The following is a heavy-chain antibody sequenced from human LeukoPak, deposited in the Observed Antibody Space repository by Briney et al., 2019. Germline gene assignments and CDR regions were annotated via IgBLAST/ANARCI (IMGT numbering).Heavy chain of an antibody. CDR3: ARALQDIVVVPALDY. CDR2: IYYSGST. V-gene: IGHV4-30-4*01. J-gene: IGHJ4*02. Sequence: SETLSLTCTVSDGSISSGDYYWSWIRQPPGKGLEWIGYIYYSGSTYYNPSLKSRVTISVDTSKNQFSLKLSSVTAADTAVYYCARALQDIVVVPALDYWGQGTLVTVSS. D-gene: IGHD2-2*01. CDR1: DGSISSGDYY.